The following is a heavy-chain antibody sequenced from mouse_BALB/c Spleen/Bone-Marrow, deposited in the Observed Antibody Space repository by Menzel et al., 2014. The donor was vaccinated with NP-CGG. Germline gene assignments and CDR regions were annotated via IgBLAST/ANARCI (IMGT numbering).Heavy chain of an antibody. J-gene: IGHJ2*01. D-gene: IGHD2-14*01. CDR1: GFTFSSYT. V-gene: IGHV5-9*03. CDR3: VRAYYRYPFDY. CDR2: ISSGGGNT. Sequence: EVKLVESGGGLVKPGGSLKLSCAASGFTFSSYTMSWVRQTPERRLEWVATISSGGGNTYYPDSMKGRFTISRDNAKNNLYLQMSSLRSEDTALYYCVRAYYRYPFDYWGQGTTLTVSS.